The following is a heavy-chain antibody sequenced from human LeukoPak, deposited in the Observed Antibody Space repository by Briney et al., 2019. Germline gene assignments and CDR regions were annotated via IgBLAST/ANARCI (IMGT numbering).Heavy chain of an antibody. Sequence: PSETLSLTCADSGGSFSGYYWNWIRHSPGKGLEWIGEINHSGRTHYNPSLKSRVTISVDTSQKQSSLRLTSVTAADTAVYYCARGRYLTTSGGAAAGFLDYWGQGSLVTVST. CDR1: GGSFSGYY. J-gene: IGHJ4*02. V-gene: IGHV4-34*01. CDR3: ARGRYLTTSGGAAAGFLDY. CDR2: INHSGRT. D-gene: IGHD6-13*01.